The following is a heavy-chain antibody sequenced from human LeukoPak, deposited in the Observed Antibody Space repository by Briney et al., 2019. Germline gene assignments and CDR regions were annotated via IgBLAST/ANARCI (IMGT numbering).Heavy chain of an antibody. V-gene: IGHV4-61*02. CDR1: GGSISSGSYY. CDR2: IYTSGST. CDR3: ARAGGLQPDY. Sequence: SQTLSLTRTVSGGSISSGSYYWSWIRQPAGKGLEWIGRIYTSGSTSYNPSLKSRVTISVDTSKNQFSLKLSSVTAADTAVYYCARAGGLQPDYWGQGTLVTVSS. D-gene: IGHD5-24*01. J-gene: IGHJ4*02.